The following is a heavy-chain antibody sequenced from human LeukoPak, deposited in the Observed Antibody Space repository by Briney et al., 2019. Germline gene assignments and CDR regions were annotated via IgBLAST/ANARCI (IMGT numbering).Heavy chain of an antibody. J-gene: IGHJ4*02. V-gene: IGHV1-3*01. D-gene: IGHD3-10*01. Sequence: ASVKVSCKASGGTFSSYAISWVRQAPGQRLEWMGWINAGNGNTKYSQKFQGRVTITRDTSASTAYMELSSLRSEDTAVYYCARLLTNYYGSGSYYKGDYWGQGTLVTVSS. CDR2: INAGNGNT. CDR1: GGTFSSYA. CDR3: ARLLTNYYGSGSYYKGDY.